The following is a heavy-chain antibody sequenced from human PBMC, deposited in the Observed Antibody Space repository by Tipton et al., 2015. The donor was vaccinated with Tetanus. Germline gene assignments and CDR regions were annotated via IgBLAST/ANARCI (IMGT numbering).Heavy chain of an antibody. CDR2: ITPIFGTT. V-gene: IGHV1-69*01. Sequence: QSGAEVKKPGSSVKVSCKASGGTFTNYALSWVRQAPGQGLEWVGGITPIFGTTNSAPKFQGRVTITADESTNTAYMELSSLRSEDTAMYYCAGAPNRVSRAYDFWGQGTLVIVS. CDR1: GGTFTNYA. CDR3: AGAPNRVSRAYDF. J-gene: IGHJ4*02. D-gene: IGHD1-14*01.